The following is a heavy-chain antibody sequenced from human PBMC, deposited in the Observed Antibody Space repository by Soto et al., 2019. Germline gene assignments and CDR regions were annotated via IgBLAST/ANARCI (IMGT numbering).Heavy chain of an antibody. Sequence: QVQLQQSGQGLLKPSQTLSLTCDVSGYSVSTYSAAWNWIRQSPSRGLEWLGRTYFNSKWHNDYAVYEENRITIKPDTSKSQASLQLTSVTAEDTAVYFCARAWGSGWYLDHCGQGTMVTVSS. V-gene: IGHV6-1*01. CDR1: GYSVSTYSAA. CDR3: ARAWGSGWYLDH. CDR2: TYFNSKWHN. D-gene: IGHD6-19*01. J-gene: IGHJ5*02.